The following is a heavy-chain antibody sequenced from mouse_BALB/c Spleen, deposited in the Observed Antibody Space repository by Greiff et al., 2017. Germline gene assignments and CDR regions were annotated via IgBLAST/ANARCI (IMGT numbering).Heavy chain of an antibody. CDR3: AREDSYYAMDY. CDR1: GFNIKDTY. V-gene: IGHV14-3*02. CDR2: IDPANGNT. Sequence: EVQGVESGAELVKPGASVKLSCTASGFNIKDTYMHWVKQRPEQGLEWIGRIDPANGNTKYDPKFQGKATITADTSSNTAYLQLSSLTSEDTAVYYCAREDSYYAMDYWGQGTSVTVSS. J-gene: IGHJ4*01.